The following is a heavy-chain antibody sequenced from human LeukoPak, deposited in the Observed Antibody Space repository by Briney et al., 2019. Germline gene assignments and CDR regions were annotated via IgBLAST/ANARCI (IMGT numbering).Heavy chain of an antibody. D-gene: IGHD4-17*01. Sequence: GGSLRLSCAASGFTFSSYAMHWVRQAPGKGLEWGSVISYDGSNKYYADSVKGRFTISRDNSKNTLYLQTNSLRAEDTAVYYCARPLYYGDNWFDPWGQGTLVTVSS. CDR2: ISYDGSNK. J-gene: IGHJ5*02. CDR1: GFTFSSYA. CDR3: ARPLYYGDNWFDP. V-gene: IGHV3-30*04.